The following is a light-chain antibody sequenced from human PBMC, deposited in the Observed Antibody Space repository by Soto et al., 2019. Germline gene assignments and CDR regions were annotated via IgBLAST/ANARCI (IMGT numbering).Light chain of an antibody. CDR2: AEL. J-gene: IGKJ2*01. V-gene: IGKV1-39*01. CDR1: QRIRSH. CDR3: QKSYTTPYT. Sequence: DIQMSQSPASLSASVGDRVTITCRESQRIRSHLNWYQQKPGKAPNLLIYAELSLLSGVPSRFSGSGSGTDFTLTISTLQPGDFASYNFQKSYTTPYTFDQGTKLDI.